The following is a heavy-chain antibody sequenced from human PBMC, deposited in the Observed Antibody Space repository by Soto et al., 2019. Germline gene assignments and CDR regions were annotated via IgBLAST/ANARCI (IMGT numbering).Heavy chain of an antibody. Sequence: QVQLVQSGAEVKKTGASVKVSCKASGYTFTHNAMHWVRQAPGQRPEWVGWINVGIGETKYSQKLQGRVSITSDTSATTVYMELSSLISEDTAGDYCSRDSWITMNVFDIWAQGTLFTVSS. J-gene: IGHJ3*02. CDR2: INVGIGET. CDR1: GYTFTHNA. D-gene: IGHD3-22*01. V-gene: IGHV1-3*01. CDR3: SRDSWITMNVFDI.